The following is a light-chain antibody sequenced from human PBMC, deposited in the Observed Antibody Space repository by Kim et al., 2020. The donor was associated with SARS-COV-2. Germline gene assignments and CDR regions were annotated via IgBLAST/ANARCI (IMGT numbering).Light chain of an antibody. J-gene: IGKJ4*01. CDR3: QQYEDLPLT. Sequence: DIQMTQSPSSLSASVGDRVTITCQASQDIRNSLNWYQQKPGKAPKLLMYDGSTLEAGVPPRFSGSGSGTDFIFTIASLQADDFATYFCQQYEDLPLTFGGGTKLEI. CDR1: QDIRNS. CDR2: DGS. V-gene: IGKV1-33*01.